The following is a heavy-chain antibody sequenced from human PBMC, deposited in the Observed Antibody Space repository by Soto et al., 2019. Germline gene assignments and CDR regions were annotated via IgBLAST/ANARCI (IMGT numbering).Heavy chain of an antibody. CDR2: TRNKADGYTT. CDR3: DRLWGYTHSHPVPFDY. CDR1: GFTFSDHY. V-gene: IGHV3-72*01. D-gene: IGHD6-13*01. Sequence: EVQLVESGGGLVQPGGSLRLSCAASGFTFSDHYMDWVRQAPGKGLEWVGRTRNKADGYTTEYAASVKGRFTISRDDSKNSMYLQMNNLKTEDTAVYYCDRLWGYTHSHPVPFDYWGQGTLVTVSS. J-gene: IGHJ4*02.